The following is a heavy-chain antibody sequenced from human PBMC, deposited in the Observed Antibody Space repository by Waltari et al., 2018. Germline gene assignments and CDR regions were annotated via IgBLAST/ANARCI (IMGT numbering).Heavy chain of an antibody. CDR3: ARNDFWNPAL. CDR2: IDSGGSK. V-gene: IGHV3-53*01. Sequence: EVQLVESGGGLIQPGGSLRLSCAASGFTVSSNYMSWVRQAPGKGLEWVQVIDSGGSKYYADSVKGRFSISRDNSKNTLYLQMNSLRAEDTAVYYCARNDFWNPALWGQGTLVTVSS. D-gene: IGHD3-3*01. CDR1: GFTVSSNY. J-gene: IGHJ4*02.